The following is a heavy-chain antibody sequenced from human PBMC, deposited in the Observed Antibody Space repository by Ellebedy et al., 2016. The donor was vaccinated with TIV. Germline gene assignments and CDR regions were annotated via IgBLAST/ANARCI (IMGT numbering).Heavy chain of an antibody. V-gene: IGHV1-18*01. D-gene: IGHD3-10*01. CDR1: GYTFTSYG. J-gene: IGHJ4*02. CDR3: ARDRGYGSGSPIDY. CDR2: ISAYTGNT. Sequence: AASVKVSCKASGYTFTSYGISWVRQAPGHGLEWMGWISAYTGNTNYTQKLQGRVTITTDTSTTPAYMELRSLRSADTAVYYCARDRGYGSGSPIDYWGQGTLVTVSS.